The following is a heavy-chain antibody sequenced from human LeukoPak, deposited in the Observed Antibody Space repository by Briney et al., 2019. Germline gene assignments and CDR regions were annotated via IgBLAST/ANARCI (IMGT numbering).Heavy chain of an antibody. J-gene: IGHJ3*02. CDR2: IRSKANSYAT. CDR3: TRVCSSTSCSINFDAFDI. CDR1: GFTFSGSA. V-gene: IGHV3-73*01. D-gene: IGHD2-2*01. Sequence: GGSLKLSCAASGFTFSGSAMPWVRQASGKGLEWVGRIRSKANSYATAYAASVKGRFTISRDDSTNTAYLQMNSLKTEDTAVYYCTRVCSSTSCSINFDAFDIWGQGTMVTVSS.